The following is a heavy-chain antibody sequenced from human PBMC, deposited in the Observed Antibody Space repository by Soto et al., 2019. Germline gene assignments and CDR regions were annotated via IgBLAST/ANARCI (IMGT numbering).Heavy chain of an antibody. J-gene: IGHJ6*02. D-gene: IGHD2-8*01. CDR1: GYTFTSYG. Sequence: ASVKVSCKASGYTFTSYGISWVRQAPGQGLEWMGWISAYNGNTNYAQKLQGRVTMTTGTSTSTAYMELRSLRSDDTAVYYCARDSRVCTNGVCYCFHYYYGMDVWGQGTTVNVSS. CDR2: ISAYNGNT. V-gene: IGHV1-18*01. CDR3: ARDSRVCTNGVCYCFHYYYGMDV.